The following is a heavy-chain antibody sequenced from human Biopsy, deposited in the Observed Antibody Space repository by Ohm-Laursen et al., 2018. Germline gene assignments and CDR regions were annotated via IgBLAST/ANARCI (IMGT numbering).Heavy chain of an antibody. CDR1: SYTFTDYN. D-gene: IGHD2-8*01. CDR3: ARDPLNGHKHFDY. Sequence: ASVKVSCKVSSYTFTDYNIHWMRQAPGQGLEWLGYINCKTGATNYAQKFQGTVTMTRDTSISTAYLALGSLRSADTAIYCRARDPLNGHKHFDYWGQGSLVTVSS. V-gene: IGHV1-2*02. CDR2: INCKTGAT. J-gene: IGHJ4*02.